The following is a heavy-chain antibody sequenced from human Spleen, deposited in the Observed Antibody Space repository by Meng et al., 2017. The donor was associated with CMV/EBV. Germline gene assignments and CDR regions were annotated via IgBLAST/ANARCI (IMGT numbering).Heavy chain of an antibody. D-gene: IGHD2-2*02. Sequence: SCCSSARISSYRCWIRQPPGKGLEWIWSISYSGSTYSHPSLKIRFTISVATSKNQFSLNLSSVTAADTAVYYCSVYELLYVRFDPWGQGTLVTVSS. CDR3: SVYELLYVRFDP. CDR1: CCSSARISSY. V-gene: IGHV4-39*07. J-gene: IGHJ5*02. CDR2: ISYSGST.